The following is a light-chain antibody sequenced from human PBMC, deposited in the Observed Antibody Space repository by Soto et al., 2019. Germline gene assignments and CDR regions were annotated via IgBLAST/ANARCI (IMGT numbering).Light chain of an antibody. Sequence: DIVMTQSPLSLPVTPGEPASISCRSSQSLLHSNGYNYLDWYLQKPWQSPQLLIYLGSNRAAGVPDRFSGSGSGTDFTLKISRVEAEDVGVYYCMQALQTQFTFGPGTKVDIK. CDR2: LGS. CDR1: QSLLHSNGYNY. CDR3: MQALQTQFT. V-gene: IGKV2-28*01. J-gene: IGKJ3*01.